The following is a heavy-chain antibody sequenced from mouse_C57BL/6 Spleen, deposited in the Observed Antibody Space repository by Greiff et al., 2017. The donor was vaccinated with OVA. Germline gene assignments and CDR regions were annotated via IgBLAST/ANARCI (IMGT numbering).Heavy chain of an antibody. J-gene: IGHJ2*01. CDR2: INPGDGDT. Sequence: VQLQQSGPELVKPGASVKISCKASGYAFSSSWMNWVKQRPGKGLEWIGRINPGDGDTNYNGKFKGKATLTAAKSSSTAYMQLSSLTSEDSAVYFCAAPYGNYNYFDYWGQGTTLTVSS. V-gene: IGHV1-82*01. D-gene: IGHD2-1*01. CDR3: AAPYGNYNYFDY. CDR1: GYAFSSSW.